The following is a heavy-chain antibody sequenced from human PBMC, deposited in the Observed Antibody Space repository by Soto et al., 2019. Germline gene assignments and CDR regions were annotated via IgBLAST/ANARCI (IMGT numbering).Heavy chain of an antibody. V-gene: IGHV1-46*01. CDR2: INPSGGST. CDR3: ARDFTYYYDSSGYYPLYYFDY. CDR1: GYTFTSYY. Sequence: ASVKVSCKASGYTFTSYYMHWVRQAPGQGLEWMGIINPSGGSTSYAQKFQGRVTITRDTSTSTVYMELSSLRSEDTAVYYCARDFTYYYDSSGYYPLYYFDYWGQGTLVTVSS. D-gene: IGHD3-22*01. J-gene: IGHJ4*02.